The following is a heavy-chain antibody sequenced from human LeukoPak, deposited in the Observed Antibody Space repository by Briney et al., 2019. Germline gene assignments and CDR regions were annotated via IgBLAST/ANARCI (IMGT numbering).Heavy chain of an antibody. CDR1: GFTFSSYS. CDR2: ISSSSSYI. CDR3: ARDRGSSWYVDY. J-gene: IGHJ4*02. D-gene: IGHD6-13*01. Sequence: GGSLRLSCAASGFTFSSYSMNWVRQAPREGLEWVSSISSSSSYIYYADSVKGRFTISRDNAKNSLYLQMNSLRAEDTAVYYCARDRGSSWYVDYWGQGTLVTVSS. V-gene: IGHV3-21*01.